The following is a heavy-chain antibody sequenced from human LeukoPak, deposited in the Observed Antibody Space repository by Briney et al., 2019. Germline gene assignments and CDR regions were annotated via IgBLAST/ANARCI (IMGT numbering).Heavy chain of an antibody. J-gene: IGHJ4*02. CDR3: ARDSSGWYDY. V-gene: IGHV4-59*01. D-gene: IGHD6-19*01. Sequence: SETLSLTCTVSGGSISSYYWSWIRQPPGKGLEWIGYICYSGSTNYNPSLKSRVTISVDTSKNQFSLKLSSVTAADTAVYYCARDSSGWYDYWGQGTLVTVSS. CDR1: GGSISSYY. CDR2: ICYSGST.